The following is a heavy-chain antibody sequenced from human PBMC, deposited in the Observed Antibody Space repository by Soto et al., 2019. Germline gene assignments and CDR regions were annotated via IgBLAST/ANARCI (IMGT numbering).Heavy chain of an antibody. D-gene: IGHD6-6*01. CDR3: ARGGLYSSSPLYYQYGMDV. V-gene: IGHV3-53*01. Sequence: GGSPRLCCATSGFTVSGYYMRWVRQSPGKGLEWVSVIYSGGSTSYADSVKGRFTISRDNSKNQLYLKMSSLRAEDTAVYYCARGGLYSSSPLYYQYGMDVWGQGTTVTVSS. CDR1: GFTVSGYY. J-gene: IGHJ6*02. CDR2: IYSGGST.